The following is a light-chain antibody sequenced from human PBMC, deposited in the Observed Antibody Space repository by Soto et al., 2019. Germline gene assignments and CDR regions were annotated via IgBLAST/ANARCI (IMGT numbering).Light chain of an antibody. CDR1: QDISNY. CDR3: QQTSSVALT. V-gene: IGKV1-12*01. J-gene: IGKJ4*01. Sequence: DIQMTQSPSSVSASVGDRVTITCRASQDISNYLVWYQQKPGKAPNLLIYTASSLQSGVPSKFSGSGSGTDFTLTISSLQPEDFATYYCQQTSSVALTFGGGTKLEIK. CDR2: TAS.